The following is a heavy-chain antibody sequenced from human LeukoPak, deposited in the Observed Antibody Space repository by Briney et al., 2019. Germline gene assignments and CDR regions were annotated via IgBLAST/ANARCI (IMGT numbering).Heavy chain of an antibody. CDR1: GGSISSYY. J-gene: IGHJ6*02. V-gene: IGHV4-59*08. CDR3: ARLVPGAATAGYYYGMDV. CDR2: IYYSGST. D-gene: IGHD2-15*01. Sequence: SETLSLTCTVSGGSISSYYWSWIRQPPGKGLEWIGYIYYSGSTNYNPSLKSRVTISVDTSKNQFSLKLSSVTAADTAVYYCARLVPGAATAGYYYGMDVWGQGTTVTVSS.